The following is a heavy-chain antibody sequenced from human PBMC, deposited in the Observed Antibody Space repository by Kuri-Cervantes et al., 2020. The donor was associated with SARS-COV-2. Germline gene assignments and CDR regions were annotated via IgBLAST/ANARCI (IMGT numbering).Heavy chain of an antibody. CDR3: AAVGGY. J-gene: IGHJ4*02. CDR1: GFTFSTDS. D-gene: IGHD6-19*01. CDR2: ISSSSSYI. V-gene: IGHV3-21*01. Sequence: GGSLRLSCAASGFTFSTDSMNWVRQAPGKELEWVSSISSSSSYIYDADSVNGRFTISRDNAKNSLYLQMNSLRAEDTAVYYCAAVGGYWGQGTLVTVSS.